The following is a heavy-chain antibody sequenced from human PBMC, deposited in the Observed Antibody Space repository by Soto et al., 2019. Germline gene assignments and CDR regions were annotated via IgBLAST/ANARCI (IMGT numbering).Heavy chain of an antibody. CDR2: IIPIFGTA. CDR3: ASSGYSYVGDYYYGMDV. D-gene: IGHD5-18*01. V-gene: IGHV1-69*06. Sequence: ASVKVSCKASGGTFSSYAISWVRQAPGQGLEWMGGIIPIFGTANYAQKFQGRVTITADKSTSTAYMELSSLRSEDTAVYYCASSGYSYVGDYYYGMDVWGQGTTVTVYS. J-gene: IGHJ6*02. CDR1: GGTFSSYA.